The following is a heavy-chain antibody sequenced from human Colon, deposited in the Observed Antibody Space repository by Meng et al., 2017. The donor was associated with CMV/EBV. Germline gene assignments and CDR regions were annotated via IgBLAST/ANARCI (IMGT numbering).Heavy chain of an antibody. J-gene: IGHJ4*02. V-gene: IGHV3-74*01. CDR1: GFSSDDFW. CDR3: LKLPPGY. D-gene: IGHD1-1*01. Sequence: EVQVLESGGGLIQPGGSLRLSCVVSGFSSDDFWVDWVRQAPGKGPLWVSRIHSGGTSISYADSVKGRFTISGDNAKNTVYLQMNSLRDEDTAVYYRLKLPPGYWGQGTLVTVSS. CDR2: IHSGGTSI.